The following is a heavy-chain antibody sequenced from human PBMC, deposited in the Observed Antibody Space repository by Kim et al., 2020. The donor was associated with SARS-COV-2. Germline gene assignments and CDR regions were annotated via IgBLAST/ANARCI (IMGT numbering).Heavy chain of an antibody. CDR3: ARENQRGYYYYGMDV. J-gene: IGHJ6*01. V-gene: IGHV4-61*01. CDR2: IYYSGST. CDR1: GGSVSSGSYY. Sequence: SETLSLTCTVSGGSVSSGSYYWSWIRQPPGKGLEWIGYIYYSGSTNYNPSLKSRVTISVDTSKNQFSLKLSSVTAADTAVYYCARENQRGYYYYGMDVWG.